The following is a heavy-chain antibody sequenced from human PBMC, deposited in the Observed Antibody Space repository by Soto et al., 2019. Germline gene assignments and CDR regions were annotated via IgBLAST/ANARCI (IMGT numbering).Heavy chain of an antibody. CDR1: GFTFSGSS. CDR2: IRNKANSYAT. J-gene: IGHJ4*02. CDR3: ISHSPEDMIRT. V-gene: IGHV3-73*01. Sequence: GGSLRLSCAASGFTFSGSSVHWVRQASGKGLEWVGRIRNKANSYATAYAASVRGRFTISRDDSKNTEFLQMNSLNTEDTAVYYCISHSPEDMIRTWGQGTLVTVSS. D-gene: IGHD2-15*01.